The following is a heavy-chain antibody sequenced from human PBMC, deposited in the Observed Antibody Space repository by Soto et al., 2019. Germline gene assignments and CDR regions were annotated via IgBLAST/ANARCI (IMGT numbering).Heavy chain of an antibody. V-gene: IGHV3-15*01. CDR3: TTDPSRPVTHPFDY. J-gene: IGHJ4*02. CDR2: IKSKNDGGTT. CDR1: GFTFSNAW. D-gene: IGHD4-17*01. Sequence: EEQLVESGGGFVKPGGSLRLSCAASGFTFSNAWMSWVRQAPGKGLEWVGRIKSKNDGGTTDYAAPVKGRFTISRDDSRNTLYLQMNSLKIEDTAVYYCTTDPSRPVTHPFDYWGQGTLVTVSS.